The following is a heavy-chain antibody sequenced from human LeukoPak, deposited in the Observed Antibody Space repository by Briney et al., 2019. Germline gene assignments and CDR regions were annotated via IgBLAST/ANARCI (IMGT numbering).Heavy chain of an antibody. J-gene: IGHJ4*02. D-gene: IGHD3-22*01. CDR1: GXTFSSFE. V-gene: IGHV3-48*03. Sequence: GGSLRLSCAASGXTFSSFEMNWVRQAPGKGLEWLSYISSSGTGIHYADSVKGRFTISRDSAKNSLYLQMNSLTSEDTAVYYCAREDDTSGYYYGICDFWGQGTLVTVSS. CDR2: ISSSGTGI. CDR3: AREDDTSGYYYGICDF.